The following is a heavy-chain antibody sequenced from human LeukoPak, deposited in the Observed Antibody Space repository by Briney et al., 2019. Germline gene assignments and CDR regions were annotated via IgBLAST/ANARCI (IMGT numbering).Heavy chain of an antibody. Sequence: GGSLRLSCAASGFTFSSYEMNWVRQAPGKGLEWVSYISRDSSSIYYADSVKGRFTISRDNAKNSLSLQMNSLRAEDTAVYYCARDAGWELRDAFDLWGQGTMVTVFS. V-gene: IGHV3-48*03. D-gene: IGHD1-7*01. CDR3: ARDAGWELRDAFDL. J-gene: IGHJ3*01. CDR2: ISRDSSSI. CDR1: GFTFSSYE.